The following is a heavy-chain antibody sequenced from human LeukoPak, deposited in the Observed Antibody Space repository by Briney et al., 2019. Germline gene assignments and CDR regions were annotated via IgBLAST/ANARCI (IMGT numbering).Heavy chain of an antibody. Sequence: SVKVSCKASGGTFSSYAINWVRQAPGQGLEWMGGIIPIFGTTNYAQKFQGRVTITTDESTSTAYMELSSLRSEDTAVYYCARARSPSSGYLLKDHNWFDPWGQGTLVTVSS. J-gene: IGHJ5*02. V-gene: IGHV1-69*05. D-gene: IGHD3-22*01. CDR2: IIPIFGTT. CDR3: ARARSPSSGYLLKDHNWFDP. CDR1: GGTFSSYA.